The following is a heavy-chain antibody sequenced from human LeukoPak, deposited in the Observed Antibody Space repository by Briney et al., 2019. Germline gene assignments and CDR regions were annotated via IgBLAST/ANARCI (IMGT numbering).Heavy chain of an antibody. CDR1: GFTFSSYS. CDR3: ARFGYCSSTSCLSHGDY. D-gene: IGHD2-2*03. J-gene: IGHJ4*02. CDR2: ISSSSSYI. V-gene: IGHV3-21*01. Sequence: PGGSLRLSCAASGFTFSSYSMKWVRQAPGKGLEWVSSISSSSSYIYYADSVKGRFTISRDNAKNSLYLQMNSLRAEDTAVYYCARFGYCSSTSCLSHGDYWGQGTLVTVSS.